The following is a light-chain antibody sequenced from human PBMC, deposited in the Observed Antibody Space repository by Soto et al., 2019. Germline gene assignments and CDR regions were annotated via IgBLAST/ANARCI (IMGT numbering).Light chain of an antibody. CDR1: QSVTSS. CDR3: QQRYKWPLT. J-gene: IGKJ4*01. Sequence: EIVMTQSPATLSMSPGEGVTLTCRASQSVTSSLAWYQQKPGQAPRXLIYGASTRATGIPARFSGSGSGTDLTITISSLEPEDFAVYDCQQRYKWPLTFGGGTKVDIK. V-gene: IGKV3-15*01. CDR2: GAS.